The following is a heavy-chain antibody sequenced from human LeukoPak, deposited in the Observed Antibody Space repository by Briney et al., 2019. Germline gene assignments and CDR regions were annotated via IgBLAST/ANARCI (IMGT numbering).Heavy chain of an antibody. CDR2: INPSGGST. V-gene: IGHV1-46*01. CDR1: GYTFTSYY. J-gene: IGHJ4*02. Sequence: GASMKVSCNASGYTFTSYYMHWVRQAPGQGLEWMGIINPSGGSTSYAQKFQGRVTMTRDMSTSTVYMELSSLRSGDTAVYYCARVGSSPDLDYWGQGTLVTVSS. CDR3: ARVGSSPDLDY. D-gene: IGHD6-13*01.